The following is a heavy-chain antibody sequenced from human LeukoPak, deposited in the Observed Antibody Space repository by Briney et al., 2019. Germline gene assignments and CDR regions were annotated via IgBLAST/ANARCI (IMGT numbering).Heavy chain of an antibody. J-gene: IGHJ6*02. V-gene: IGHV4-59*01. D-gene: IGHD4-11*01. CDR3: ARDPVTRRVGGPYYYYYGMDV. CDR2: IYYSGST. CDR1: GGSISSYY. Sequence: SETLSLTCTVSGGSISSYYWSWIRQPPGKGLEWIGYIYYSGSTNYNPSLKSRVTISVDTSKNQFSLKLSSVTAADTAVYYCARDPVTRRVGGPYYYYYGMDVWGQGTTVTVSS.